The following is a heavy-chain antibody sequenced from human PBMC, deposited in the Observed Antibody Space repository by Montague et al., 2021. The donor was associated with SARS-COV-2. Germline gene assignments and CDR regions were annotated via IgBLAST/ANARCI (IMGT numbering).Heavy chain of an antibody. CDR3: ARDLRRITIFGGVLNYYYGMDV. V-gene: IGHV3-33*01. Sequence: SLRLSCAASGFTFSSYGTHWVRQAPGKGLEWVAVIWYDGSNKYYADSVKGRFTISRDNSKNTLYLQMNSLRAEDTAVYYCARDLRRITIFGGVLNYYYGMDVWGQGTTVTVSS. D-gene: IGHD3-3*01. CDR1: GFTFSSYG. CDR2: IWYDGSNK. J-gene: IGHJ6*02.